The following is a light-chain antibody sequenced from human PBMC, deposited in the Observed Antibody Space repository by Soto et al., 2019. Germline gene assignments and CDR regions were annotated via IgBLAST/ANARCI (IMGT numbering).Light chain of an antibody. J-gene: IGKJ2*01. CDR2: KVS. V-gene: IGKV2-30*01. Sequence: DVVMTQSPLSLSVTLGQPASISCSSTQSLEYSDGRTFLNWFQQRPGQSPRRLLYKVSNRDSGVPDRFSGSGSGTNFNLKISRVEAEDVGVYFCMQGRYWATFGQGTKLEIK. CDR3: MQGRYWAT. CDR1: QSLEYSDGRTF.